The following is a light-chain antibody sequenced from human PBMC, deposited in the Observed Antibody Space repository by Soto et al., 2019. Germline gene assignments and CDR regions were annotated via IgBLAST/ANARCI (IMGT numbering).Light chain of an antibody. CDR2: AAS. Sequence: DIQMSHSPSSLSASVGDRVTITCRASQSISSYLNWYQQKPWKAPKLLIYAASSLQSGVPSRFSGSGSVTDFTLTISSLQPEDFATYYCQQSYSIPWTFGQGTKVDIK. CDR3: QQSYSIPWT. V-gene: IGKV1-39*01. CDR1: QSISSY. J-gene: IGKJ1*01.